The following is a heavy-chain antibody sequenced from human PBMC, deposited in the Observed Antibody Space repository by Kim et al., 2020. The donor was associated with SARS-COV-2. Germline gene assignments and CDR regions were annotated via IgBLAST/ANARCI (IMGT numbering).Heavy chain of an antibody. CDR2: IIPIFGTA. Sequence: SVKVSCKASGGTFSSYAISWVRQAPGQGLEWMGGIIPIFGTANYAQKFQGRVTITADESTSTAYMELSSLRSEDTAVYYCARRWELLGGFDYWGQGTLVTVSS. V-gene: IGHV1-69*13. J-gene: IGHJ4*02. CDR1: GGTFSSYA. D-gene: IGHD1-26*01. CDR3: ARRWELLGGFDY.